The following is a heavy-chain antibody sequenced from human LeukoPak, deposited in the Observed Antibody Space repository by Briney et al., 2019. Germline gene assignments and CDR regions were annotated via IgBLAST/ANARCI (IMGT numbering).Heavy chain of an antibody. CDR2: ISSSSSYI. J-gene: IGHJ3*02. V-gene: IGHV3-21*01. Sequence: PGGSLRLSCAASGVTFSSYSMNWVRHAPGKGLEWVSTISSSSSYIYYADSVKGRFTISRDNATNSLYLQMNSLRAEDTAVYYGARESVVVNAFDIWGQGTMVTVSS. CDR1: GVTFSSYS. CDR3: ARESVVVNAFDI. D-gene: IGHD3-22*01.